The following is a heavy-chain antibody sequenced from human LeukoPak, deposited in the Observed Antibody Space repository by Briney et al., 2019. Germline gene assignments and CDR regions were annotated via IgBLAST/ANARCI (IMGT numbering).Heavy chain of an antibody. V-gene: IGHV3-23*01. CDR2: ISGSGGST. CDR3: AKDRGYDYDFDY. CDR1: GLTFSNYW. Sequence: PGGSLRLSCAVSGLTFSNYWMHWVRQAPGKGLEWVSAISGSGGSTYYADSVKGRFTISRDNSKNTLYLQMNSLRAEDTAVYYCAKDRGYDYDFDYWGQGTLVTVSS. D-gene: IGHD5-12*01. J-gene: IGHJ4*02.